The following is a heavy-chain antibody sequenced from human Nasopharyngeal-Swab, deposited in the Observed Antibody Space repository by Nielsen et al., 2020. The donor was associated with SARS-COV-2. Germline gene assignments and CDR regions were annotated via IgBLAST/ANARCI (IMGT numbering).Heavy chain of an antibody. V-gene: IGHV3-33*01. CDR1: EFTFSSYG. Sequence: GESLKISCAASEFTFSSYGMHWVRQAPGKGLEWVAVIWYDGSNKYYADSVKGRFTISRDNSKNTLYLQMNSLRAEDTAVYYCARESGSGSYIDYWGQGTLVTVSS. J-gene: IGHJ4*02. CDR2: IWYDGSNK. D-gene: IGHD3-10*01. CDR3: ARESGSGSYIDY.